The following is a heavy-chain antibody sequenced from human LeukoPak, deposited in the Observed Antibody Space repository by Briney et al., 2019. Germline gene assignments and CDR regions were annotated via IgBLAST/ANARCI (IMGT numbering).Heavy chain of an antibody. J-gene: IGHJ4*02. CDR2: ISAYNGNT. Sequence: EASVKVSCKASGYTFTSYYMHWVRQAPGQGLEWMGWISAYNGNTNYAQKLQGRVTMTTDTSTSTAYMELRSLRSDDTAVYYCARGSSWYWSDYWGQGTLVTVSS. D-gene: IGHD6-13*01. CDR3: ARGSSWYWSDY. CDR1: GYTFTSYY. V-gene: IGHV1-18*04.